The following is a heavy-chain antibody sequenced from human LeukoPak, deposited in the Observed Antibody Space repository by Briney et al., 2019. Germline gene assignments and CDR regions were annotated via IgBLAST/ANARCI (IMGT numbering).Heavy chain of an antibody. CDR3: ARDRYSSGSHPGY. J-gene: IGHJ4*02. CDR1: GYTFTGYY. CDR2: INPNSGGT. Sequence: ASVKVSCKASGYTFTGYYMHWVRQAPGQGLEWMGWINPNSGGTNYAQKFQGRVTMTRDTSISTAYMELSRLRSDDTAVYYCARDRYSSGSHPGYWGQGTLVTVSS. D-gene: IGHD6-19*01. V-gene: IGHV1-2*02.